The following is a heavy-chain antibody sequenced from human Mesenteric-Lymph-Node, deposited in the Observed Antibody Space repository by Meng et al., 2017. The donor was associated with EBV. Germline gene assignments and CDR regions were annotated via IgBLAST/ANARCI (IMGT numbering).Heavy chain of an antibody. CDR1: GGSISSRNW. V-gene: IGHV4-4*02. CDR2: IYHMGST. J-gene: IGHJ5*02. D-gene: IGHD2-2*01. CDR3: ASHRYCSSTSCSWFDP. Sequence: QVPLRESGPGLVKPSGTLSLTCAVSGGSISSRNWWSWVRQPPVKGLGWIGEIYHMGSTNCNPCLKSGVTISVDKSKNQFSLKLSSVTAADTAVYYCASHRYCSSTSCSWFDPWGQGTLVTVSS.